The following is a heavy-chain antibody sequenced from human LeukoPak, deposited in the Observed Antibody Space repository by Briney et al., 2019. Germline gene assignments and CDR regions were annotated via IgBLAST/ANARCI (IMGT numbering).Heavy chain of an antibody. V-gene: IGHV1-69*05. CDR1: GGTFSSYA. Sequence: SVKVSCKASGGTFSSYAISWVRQAPGQGLEWMGGIIPISGTANYAQKFQGRVTITTDESTSTAYMELSSLRSEDTAVYYCARGSFLRPGVVVPAAISSYFDYWGQGTLVTVSS. CDR3: ARGSFLRPGVVVPAAISSYFDY. CDR2: IIPISGTA. J-gene: IGHJ4*02. D-gene: IGHD2-2*01.